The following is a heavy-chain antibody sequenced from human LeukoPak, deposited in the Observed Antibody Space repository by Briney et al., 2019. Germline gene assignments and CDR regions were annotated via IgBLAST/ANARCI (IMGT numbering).Heavy chain of an antibody. CDR1: GFTLYIYA. V-gene: IGHV3-43*02. CDR3: AKDTGGDCYGCSGDALAT. J-gene: IGHJ3*02. D-gene: IGHD2-21*02. CDR2: ISGDGGST. Sequence: GGSLRLSRAASGFTLYIYAMHWVRQAPGKGLEWVSLISGDGGSTYYADSVKGRFTISRDNSKNSLYLQMNSLRTEDTALYYCAKDTGGDCYGCSGDALATWGQGTMVTVSS.